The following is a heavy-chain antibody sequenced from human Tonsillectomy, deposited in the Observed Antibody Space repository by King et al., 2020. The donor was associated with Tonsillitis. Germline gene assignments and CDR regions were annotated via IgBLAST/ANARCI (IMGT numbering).Heavy chain of an antibody. V-gene: IGHV4-31*11. CDR3: PNHDRGEAGIAY. CDR1: GVSFSIGVYF. Sequence: QLQESGPGLVKPSETLSLTCVVSGVSFSIGVYFLTWICQHPGKGLDWIVNIYNSGATYYNPSLQSRLIISLDTSTKQFSLNLTSVTAADTAVYSCPNHDRGEAGIAYWGQGTLVTVSS. J-gene: IGHJ4*02. D-gene: IGHD3-22*01. CDR2: IYNSGAT.